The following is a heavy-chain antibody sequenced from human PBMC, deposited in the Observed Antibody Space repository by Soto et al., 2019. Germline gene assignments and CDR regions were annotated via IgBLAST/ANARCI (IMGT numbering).Heavy chain of an antibody. CDR3: ARHFGIVGPSYFDY. CDR2: IDPSDSYT. CDR1: GYRFTSYW. D-gene: IGHD1-26*01. V-gene: IGHV5-10-1*01. Sequence: GESLKISCKGSGYRFTSYWISWVRQMPGKGLEWMGRIDPSDSYTNYSPSFQGHVTISADKSISTAYLQCSSLKASDTAMYYCARHFGIVGPSYFDYWSQGTLVTVSS. J-gene: IGHJ4*02.